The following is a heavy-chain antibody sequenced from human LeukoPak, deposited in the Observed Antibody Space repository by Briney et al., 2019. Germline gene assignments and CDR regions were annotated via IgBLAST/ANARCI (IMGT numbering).Heavy chain of an antibody. CDR3: AKDNRVTATTSD. CDR2: ISGSGGST. CDR1: GFTFSSYA. V-gene: IGHV3-23*01. Sequence: GGSLRLSCAASGFTFSSYAMSWVRQAPGKGLEWVSAISGSGGSTYYADSGKGRFTISRDNSKNTLYLQMNNQRAEDTAVYYCAKDNRVTATTSDWGQGTLVTVSS. J-gene: IGHJ4*02. D-gene: IGHD4-17*01.